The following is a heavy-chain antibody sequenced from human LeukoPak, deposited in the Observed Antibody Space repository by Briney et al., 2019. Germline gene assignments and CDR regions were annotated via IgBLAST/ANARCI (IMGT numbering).Heavy chain of an antibody. J-gene: IGHJ4*02. D-gene: IGHD1-26*01. Sequence: PGGSLRLSCAASGFTFDDYAMHWVRQAPGKGLEWVSLISWDGGSTYYADSVKGRFTISRDNSKNSLYLQMNSLRAEDTALYYCAKGDLGALGYWGQGTLVTVSS. CDR1: GFTFDDYA. V-gene: IGHV3-43D*03. CDR3: AKGDLGALGY. CDR2: ISWDGGST.